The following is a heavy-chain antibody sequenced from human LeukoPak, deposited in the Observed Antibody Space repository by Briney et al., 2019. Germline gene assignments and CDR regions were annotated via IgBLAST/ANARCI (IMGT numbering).Heavy chain of an antibody. Sequence: GESLRLSCAASGFTFSSYAMKWVRQAPGKGLEWVSAISRTSAYIYYSDSVKGRFTISRDNAKNSVYLQIDSLGAEDTAVYYCARDERRYCSDSSGYPGDYWGQGTLVTVSS. CDR3: ARDERRYCSDSSGYPGDY. D-gene: IGHD2-15*01. CDR2: ISRTSAYI. J-gene: IGHJ4*02. V-gene: IGHV3-21*01. CDR1: GFTFSSYA.